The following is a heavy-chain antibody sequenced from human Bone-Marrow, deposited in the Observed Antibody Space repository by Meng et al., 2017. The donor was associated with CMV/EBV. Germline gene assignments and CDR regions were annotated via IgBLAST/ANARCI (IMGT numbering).Heavy chain of an antibody. D-gene: IGHD3-3*01. V-gene: IGHV1-8*03. J-gene: IGHJ4*02. CDR2: MNPNSGNT. Sequence: ASVKVSCKASEYTFTSYDINWVRQATGQGLEWMGWMNPNSGNTGYAQKFQGRVTITRNTSINTAYMELSSLRSEDTAVYYCARASPYYDFWSGYYFDYWGQGTLVTVSS. CDR1: EYTFTSYD. CDR3: ARASPYYDFWSGYYFDY.